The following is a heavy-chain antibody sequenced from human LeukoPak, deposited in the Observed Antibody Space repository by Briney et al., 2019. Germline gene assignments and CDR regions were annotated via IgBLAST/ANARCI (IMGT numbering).Heavy chain of an antibody. CDR1: GFTFSSYS. V-gene: IGHV3-21*01. D-gene: IGHD6-13*01. CDR2: ISSSSSYI. Sequence: PGGSLRLSCAASGFTFSSYSMNWVRQAPGKGLGWVSSISSSSSYIYYADSVKGRFTISRDNAKNSLYLQMNSLRAEDTAVYYCARDYDSSSWYEGSWFDPWGQGTLVTVSS. J-gene: IGHJ5*02. CDR3: ARDYDSSSWYEGSWFDP.